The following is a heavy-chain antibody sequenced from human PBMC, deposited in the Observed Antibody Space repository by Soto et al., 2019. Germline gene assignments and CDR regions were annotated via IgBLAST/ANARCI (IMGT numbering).Heavy chain of an antibody. CDR3: ARARPPEGIAAAGTRWFDP. D-gene: IGHD6-13*01. Sequence: GASVKVSCKASGGTFSSYAISWVRQAPGQGLEWMGWINPNSGGTNYAQKFQGRVTMTRDTSISTAYMELSRLRSDDTAVYYCARARPPEGIAAAGTRWFDPWGQGTLVTV. J-gene: IGHJ5*02. CDR2: INPNSGGT. CDR1: GGTFSSYA. V-gene: IGHV1-2*02.